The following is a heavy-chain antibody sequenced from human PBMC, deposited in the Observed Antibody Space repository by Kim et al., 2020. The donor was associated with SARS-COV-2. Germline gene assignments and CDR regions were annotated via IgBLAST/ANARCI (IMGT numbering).Heavy chain of an antibody. J-gene: IGHJ3*02. V-gene: IGHV1-3*01. Sequence: KFQGRVTITRETSASTAYMELSSLRSEDTAVYYCARILYGSGSYQDAFDIWGQGTMVTVSS. D-gene: IGHD3-10*01. CDR3: ARILYGSGSYQDAFDI.